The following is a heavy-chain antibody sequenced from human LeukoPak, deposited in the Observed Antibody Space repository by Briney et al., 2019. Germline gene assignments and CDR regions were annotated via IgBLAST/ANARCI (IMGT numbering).Heavy chain of an antibody. D-gene: IGHD1-1*01. CDR3: ARHSLMYPGHWYFDL. CDR2: IYYSGST. CDR1: GGSISSYY. J-gene: IGHJ2*01. Sequence: PSETLSLTCTVSGGSISSYYWSWIRQPPGKGLEWIGYIYYSGSTNYNPSLKSQVTISLDTSKNQFSLKLSSVTAADTAVYYCARHSLMYPGHWYFDLWGRGTLVTVSS. V-gene: IGHV4-59*08.